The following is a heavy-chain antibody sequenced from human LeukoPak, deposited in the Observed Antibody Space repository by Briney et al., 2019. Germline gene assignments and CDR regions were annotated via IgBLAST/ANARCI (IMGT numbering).Heavy chain of an antibody. V-gene: IGHV4-38-2*02. D-gene: IGHD3-9*01. J-gene: IGHJ4*02. CDR1: GYSLSSGYY. CDR2: IYHSGST. Sequence: PETLSLTCTVSGYSLSSGYYWGWIRQPPGKGLEWIGSIYHSGSTYYNPSLKSRVTISVDTSKNQFSLKLSSVTAADTAVYYCASDILTGLNPYWGQGTLVTVSS. CDR3: ASDILTGLNPY.